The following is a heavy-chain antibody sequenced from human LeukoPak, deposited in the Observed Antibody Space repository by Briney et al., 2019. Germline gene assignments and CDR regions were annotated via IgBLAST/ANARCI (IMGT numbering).Heavy chain of an antibody. CDR2: IIPIFGTA. CDR1: GDTFSSYA. CDR3: ARDRIGCSSTSCYGGAGWDAFDI. V-gene: IGHV1-69*01. J-gene: IGHJ3*02. D-gene: IGHD2-2*01. Sequence: SVKVSCKASGDTFSSYAISWVRQAPGQGLEWMGGIIPIFGTANYAQKFQGRVTITADESTSTAYMELSRLRSDDTAVYYCARDRIGCSSTSCYGGAGWDAFDIWGQGTMVTVSS.